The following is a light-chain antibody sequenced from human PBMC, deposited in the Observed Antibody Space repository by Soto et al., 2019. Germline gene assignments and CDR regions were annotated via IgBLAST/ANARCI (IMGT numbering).Light chain of an antibody. CDR1: SGSVSTRYY. CDR3: VMLVTSGIWV. Sequence: QTVVTQEPSLSVSPGGTVTLTCGLSSGSVSTRYYPSWYQQTPGQAPRTLINNTNTRFSGVPDRFSGSILGNKAALTITGAHADDDSDYYCVMLVTSGIWVFGGGTKVTVL. CDR2: NTN. J-gene: IGLJ3*02. V-gene: IGLV8-61*01.